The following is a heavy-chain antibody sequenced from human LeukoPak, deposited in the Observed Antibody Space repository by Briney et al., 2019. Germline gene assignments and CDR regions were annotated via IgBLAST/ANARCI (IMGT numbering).Heavy chain of an antibody. CDR1: GFTFSNSA. CDR2: IDYDSSHI. D-gene: IGHD3-9*01. CDR3: ARDPLRYLRVGHYDY. V-gene: IGHV3-21*01. J-gene: IGHJ4*02. Sequence: GGSLRLSCAASGFTFSNSAMNWVRQVPGKGLEWVSSIDYDSSHIYYAASVRDRFTISRDNARNSVYLQMNSLRVEDTAVYYCARDPLRYLRVGHYDYWGQGTLFPVSS.